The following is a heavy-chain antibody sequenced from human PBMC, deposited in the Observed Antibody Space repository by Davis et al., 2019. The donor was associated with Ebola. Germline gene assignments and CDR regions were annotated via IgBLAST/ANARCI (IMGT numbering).Heavy chain of an antibody. V-gene: IGHV5-51*01. CDR1: GYSFASYW. Sequence: GESLKISCKASGYSFASYWIGWVRQRPGKGLEWMGIIYPGDSDTRYSPSFQGQVTFSVDKSISTAYLQWSSLKASDTAIYYCAKQIGYSSAWYPDYWGQGTLVTVSS. D-gene: IGHD6-13*01. CDR3: AKQIGYSSAWYPDY. J-gene: IGHJ4*02. CDR2: IYPGDSDT.